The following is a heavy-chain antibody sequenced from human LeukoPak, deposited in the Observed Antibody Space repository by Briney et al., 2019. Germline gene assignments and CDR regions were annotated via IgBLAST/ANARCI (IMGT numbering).Heavy chain of an antibody. CDR1: GGTFSSYA. D-gene: IGHD2-2*01. J-gene: IGHJ4*02. CDR3: ARAAKGLVDLVVVPAAFPVDY. Sequence: ASVKVSCKASGGTFSSYAISWVRQAPGQGLEWMGGIIPIIGTANYAQKFQGRVTITTDESTSTAYMELSSLRSEDTAVYYCARAAKGLVDLVVVPAAFPVDYWGQGTLVTVSS. V-gene: IGHV1-69*05. CDR2: IIPIIGTA.